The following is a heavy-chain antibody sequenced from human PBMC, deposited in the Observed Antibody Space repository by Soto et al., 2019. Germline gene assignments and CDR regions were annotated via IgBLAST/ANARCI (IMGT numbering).Heavy chain of an antibody. CDR3: ARVRLLLAMDAFDI. CDR2: INPNSGGT. J-gene: IGHJ3*02. D-gene: IGHD5-18*01. V-gene: IGHV1-2*02. Sequence: ASVKVSCKXSGYTFTGYYMHWVRQAPGQGLEWMGWINPNSGGTNYAQKFQGRVTMTRDTSISTAYMELSRLRSDDTAVYYCARVRLLLAMDAFDIWGQGTMVTVSS. CDR1: GYTFTGYY.